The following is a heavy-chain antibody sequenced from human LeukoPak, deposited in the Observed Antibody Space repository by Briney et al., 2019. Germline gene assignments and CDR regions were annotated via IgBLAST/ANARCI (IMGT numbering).Heavy chain of an antibody. V-gene: IGHV4-4*02. CDR1: GGSISSSNW. J-gene: IGHJ3*02. Sequence: SETLSLTCAVSGGSISSSNWWSWVRQPPGKGLEWIGEIYHSGSTNYNPSLKSRVTISVDKSKNQFSLKLSSVTAADTAVYYCARYLGYSCSQTADAFDIWGQGTMVTVSS. CDR3: ARYLGYSCSQTADAFDI. D-gene: IGHD6-13*01. CDR2: IYHSGST.